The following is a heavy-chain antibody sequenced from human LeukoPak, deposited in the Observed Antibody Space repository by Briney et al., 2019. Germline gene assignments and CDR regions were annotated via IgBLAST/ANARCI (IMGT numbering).Heavy chain of an antibody. CDR3: ARRSIYCGGDCSNDGFDI. CDR2: IYPGDSDT. V-gene: IGHV5-51*01. J-gene: IGHJ3*02. CDR1: GYSFTSYW. Sequence: GESLKISCQGSGYSFTSYWIGWVRQMPGKGLDWIGIIYPGDSDTRYSPSFQGQVTISADKSINTAYLQWSSLKASDTAMYYCARRSIYCGGDCSNDGFDIWGQGTMVTVSS. D-gene: IGHD2-21*02.